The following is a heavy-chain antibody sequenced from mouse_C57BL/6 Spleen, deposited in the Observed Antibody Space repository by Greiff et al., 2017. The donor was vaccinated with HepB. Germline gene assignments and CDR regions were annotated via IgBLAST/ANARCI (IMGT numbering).Heavy chain of an antibody. D-gene: IGHD2-12*01. Sequence: QVQLKQSGPGLVQPSQSLSITCTVSGFSLTSYGVHWVRQSPGKGLEWLGVIWSGGSTDYNAAFISKLSISQDNSKSRVFFKLNILQADDTAIYYCARNFSPFYSNDDAMDYWGQGTSVTVSS. CDR3: ARNFSPFYSNDDAMDY. V-gene: IGHV2-2*01. J-gene: IGHJ4*01. CDR2: IWSGGST. CDR1: GFSLTSYG.